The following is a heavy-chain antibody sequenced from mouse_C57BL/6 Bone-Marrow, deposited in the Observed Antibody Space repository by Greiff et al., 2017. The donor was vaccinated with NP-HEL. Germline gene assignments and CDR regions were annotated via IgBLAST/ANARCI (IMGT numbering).Heavy chain of an antibody. CDR3: TTPFLDY. CDR1: GFNIKDDY. J-gene: IGHJ2*01. Sequence: VQLQQSGAELVRPGASVKLSCTASGFNIKDDYMHWVKQRPEQGLEWIGWIDPENGDTEYASKLQGKATITADTSSNTAYLQLSSLTSEDTAVYYCTTPFLDYWGQGTTLTVSS. CDR2: IDPENGDT. V-gene: IGHV14-4*01.